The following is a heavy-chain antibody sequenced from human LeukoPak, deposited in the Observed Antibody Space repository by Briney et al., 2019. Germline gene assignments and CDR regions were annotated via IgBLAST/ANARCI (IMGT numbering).Heavy chain of an antibody. Sequence: PSETLSLTCAVYGGSFSCYYWTWIRQPPGKGLEWIGETSHSGSTNYNPSLKSRVTISIDTSKNQFSLKLSSTTAADTAVYYCARKHQLLPNWFDPWGQGTLVTVSS. CDR2: TSHSGST. CDR3: ARKHQLLPNWFDP. CDR1: GGSFSCYY. D-gene: IGHD2-2*01. J-gene: IGHJ5*02. V-gene: IGHV4-34*01.